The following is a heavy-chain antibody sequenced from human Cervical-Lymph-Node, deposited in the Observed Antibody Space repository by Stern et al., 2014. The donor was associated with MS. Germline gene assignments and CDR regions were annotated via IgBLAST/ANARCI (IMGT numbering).Heavy chain of an antibody. CDR1: GYTFPRYG. V-gene: IGHV1-18*01. Sequence: QVQLLQPGAEVKKPGASVKVSCKASGYTFPRYGISWVRQAPGQGLEWMAWISAYNGNTNYARKLQGRVTMTTDSSTSTAYMELRSLRSDDTAVYYWARGLLGSENAFDIWGQGTMVTVSS. J-gene: IGHJ3*02. CDR3: ARGLLGSENAFDI. CDR2: ISAYNGNT. D-gene: IGHD2-15*01.